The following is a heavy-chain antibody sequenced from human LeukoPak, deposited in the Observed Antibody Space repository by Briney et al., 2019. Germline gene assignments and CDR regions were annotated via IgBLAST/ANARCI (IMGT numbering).Heavy chain of an antibody. V-gene: IGHV4-4*07. CDR3: AREMSHYDFWSGYYIFDY. Sequence: PETLSLTCTVSGGSISSYYWSWIRQPAGKGLEWIGRIYTSGSTNYNPSLKSRVTMSVDTSKNQFSLKLSSVTAADTAVYYCAREMSHYDFWSGYYIFDYWGQGTLVTVSS. J-gene: IGHJ4*02. CDR2: IYTSGST. D-gene: IGHD3-3*01. CDR1: GGSISSYY.